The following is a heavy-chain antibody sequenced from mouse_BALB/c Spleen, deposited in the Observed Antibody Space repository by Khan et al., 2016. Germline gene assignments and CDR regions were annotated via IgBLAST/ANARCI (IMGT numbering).Heavy chain of an antibody. Sequence: QVTLKESGPGILQPSQTLSLTCSFSGFSLSTSGMGVSWFRRPSGKGLEWLAHLYWDDDKRYNPYLKSRLTISKDSSGNQVFLKITSMDTEDTATYYCARRNGYGPYLPMDYWRQGTSVTVSS. V-gene: IGHV8-12*01. CDR2: LYWDDDK. J-gene: IGHJ4*01. CDR1: GFSLSTSGMG. D-gene: IGHD2-2*01. CDR3: ARRNGYGPYLPMDY.